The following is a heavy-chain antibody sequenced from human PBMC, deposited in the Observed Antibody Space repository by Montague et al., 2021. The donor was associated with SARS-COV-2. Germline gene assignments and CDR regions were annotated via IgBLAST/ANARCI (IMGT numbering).Heavy chain of an antibody. CDR3: GRGRKVVPWFRYYDMDV. D-gene: IGHD6-6*01. V-gene: IGHV4-34*01. Sequence: SETLSLTCAVYDGSFSGYYWNWIRQPPGKGLEWIGEISNGGTTNSNPSLKSRATISLDKSKSQFSLKLTSVTAADTAIYYCGRGRKVVPWFRYYDMDVWGQGTTVTVSS. CDR1: DGSFSGYY. J-gene: IGHJ6*02. CDR2: ISNGGTT.